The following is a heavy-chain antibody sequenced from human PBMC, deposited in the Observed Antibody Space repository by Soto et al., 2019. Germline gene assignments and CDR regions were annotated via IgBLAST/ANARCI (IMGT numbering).Heavy chain of an antibody. Sequence: QVQLVETGGGLVKPGGSLRLSCAAPEFIFRDSYMSWIRQAPGKGLEWVSYISGDAGTTYYADSVKGRFTISRDNANNLLFLQMSSLRADDTAVYFCARARYSSGWNDYWGQGTLVTVSS. V-gene: IGHV3-11*01. CDR2: ISGDAGTT. CDR3: ARARYSSGWNDY. J-gene: IGHJ4*02. CDR1: EFIFRDSY. D-gene: IGHD6-19*01.